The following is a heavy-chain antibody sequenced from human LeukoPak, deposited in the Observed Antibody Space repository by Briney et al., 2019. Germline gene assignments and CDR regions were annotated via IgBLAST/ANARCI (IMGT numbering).Heavy chain of an antibody. V-gene: IGHV3-33*01. D-gene: IGHD3-16*01. CDR1: GFTFSSYG. J-gene: IGHJ4*02. CDR2: IWYDGSNQ. Sequence: GRSLRLSCTASGFTFSSYGMHWVRQAPGKGLEWVAVIWYDGSNQQYADSVKGRFTIPRDNSGNTVFLQMNSLRPEDTAVYYCATAHSYDPFEHWGLGTLVTVSS. CDR3: ATAHSYDPFEH.